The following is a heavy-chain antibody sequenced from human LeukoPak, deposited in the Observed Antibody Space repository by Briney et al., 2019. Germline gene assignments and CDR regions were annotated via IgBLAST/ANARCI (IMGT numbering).Heavy chain of an antibody. V-gene: IGHV4-39*07. D-gene: IGHD4-17*01. J-gene: IGHJ4*02. CDR1: GGSISSSSYY. CDR2: IYYSGST. CDR3: ARDLIHDYGDPGILDY. Sequence: SETLSLTCTVSGGSISSSSYYWGWIRQPPGKGLEWIGSIYYSGSTYYNPSLKSRVTISVDTSKNQFSPKLSSVTAADTAVYYCARDLIHDYGDPGILDYWGQGTLVTVSS.